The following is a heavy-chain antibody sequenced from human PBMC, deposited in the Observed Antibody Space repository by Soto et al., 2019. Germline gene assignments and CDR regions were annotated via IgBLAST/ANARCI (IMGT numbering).Heavy chain of an antibody. D-gene: IGHD3-16*02. V-gene: IGHV4-59*01. Sequence: PSETLSLTCTVSGGSISSYYWSWIRQPPGKGLEWIGYIYYSGSTNYNPSLKSRVTISVDTSKNQFSLKLSSVTAADTAVYYCAREGHDYVWGSYRYRGAFDIWGQGTMVTASS. CDR3: AREGHDYVWGSYRYRGAFDI. J-gene: IGHJ3*02. CDR2: IYYSGST. CDR1: GGSISSYY.